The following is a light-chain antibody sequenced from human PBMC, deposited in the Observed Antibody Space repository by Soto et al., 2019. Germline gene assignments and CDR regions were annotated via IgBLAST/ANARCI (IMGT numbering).Light chain of an antibody. Sequence: DVQMTQSPSSLSASVGDRVTITCRASQGTNNYIAWYRQKPGEVPKLLIYGVSYMQSGVPSRFSGSGSGTEFTLTISSLQPEDIATYYCQRYDTAPWTFGQGTKVEIK. CDR3: QRYDTAPWT. J-gene: IGKJ1*01. V-gene: IGKV1-27*01. CDR1: QGTNNY. CDR2: GVS.